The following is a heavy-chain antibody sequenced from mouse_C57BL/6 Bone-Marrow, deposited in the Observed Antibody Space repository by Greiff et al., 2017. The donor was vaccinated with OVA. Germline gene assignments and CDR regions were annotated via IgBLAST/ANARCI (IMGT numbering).Heavy chain of an antibody. CDR2: SRNKANDYTT. V-gene: IGHV7-1*01. J-gene: IGHJ3*01. CDR1: GFTFSDFY. D-gene: IGHD2-5*01. Sequence: EVKLVESGGGLVQSGRSLRLSCATSGFTFSDFYMEWVRQAPGKGLEWIAASRNKANDYTTEYSASVKGRFIVSRDTSQSILYLQMNALRAEDTAIYYCARDKSKRFAYWGQGTLVTVSA. CDR3: ARDKSKRFAY.